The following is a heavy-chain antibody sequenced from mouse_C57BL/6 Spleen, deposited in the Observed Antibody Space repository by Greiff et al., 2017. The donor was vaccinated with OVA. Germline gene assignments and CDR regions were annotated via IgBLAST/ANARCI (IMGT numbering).Heavy chain of an antibody. CDR1: GYTFTSYW. V-gene: IGHV1-61*01. Sequence: QVQLQQPGAELVRPGSSVKLSCKASGYTFTSYWMDWVKQRPGQGLEWIGNIYPSDSETHYNQKFKDKATLTVDKSSSTAYMQLSSLTSEDSAVYYCARGHYGSSYWYFDVWGTGTTVTVSS. J-gene: IGHJ1*03. D-gene: IGHD1-1*01. CDR3: ARGHYGSSYWYFDV. CDR2: IYPSDSET.